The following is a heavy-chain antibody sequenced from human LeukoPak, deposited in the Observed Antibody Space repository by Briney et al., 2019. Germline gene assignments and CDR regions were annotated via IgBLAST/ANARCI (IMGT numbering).Heavy chain of an antibody. V-gene: IGHV1-2*02. Sequence: ASVKVSCKDSRYTFTGYYLDWVRQAPGQGLEWMGWSNPNSGGTYYAQKFQGRVTVTRDTSISTAYMELSRLTSGDTAVYYCARGIRNQYASRGYSEYWGQGTLVTVSS. J-gene: IGHJ4*02. CDR2: SNPNSGGT. CDR1: RYTFTGYY. D-gene: IGHD3-22*01. CDR3: ARGIRNQYASRGYSEY.